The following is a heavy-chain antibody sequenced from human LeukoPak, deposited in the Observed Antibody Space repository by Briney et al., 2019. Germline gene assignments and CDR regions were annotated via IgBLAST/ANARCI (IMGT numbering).Heavy chain of an antibody. CDR1: GYTFTSYG. D-gene: IGHD3-22*01. V-gene: IGHV1-18*01. CDR3: ARDEGYDSSGFVDY. Sequence: ASVKVSCKASGYTFTSYGISWVRQAPGQGLEWMGWISAYNGNTNYAQELQGRVTMTTDTSTSTAYMELRSLRSDDTAVYYCARDEGYDSSGFVDYWGQGTLVTVSS. CDR2: ISAYNGNT. J-gene: IGHJ4*02.